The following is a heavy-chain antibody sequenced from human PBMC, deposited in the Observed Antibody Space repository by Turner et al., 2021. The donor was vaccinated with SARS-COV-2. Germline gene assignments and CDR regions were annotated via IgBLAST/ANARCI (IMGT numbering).Heavy chain of an antibody. CDR1: GFAFSSLS. Sequence: EVQVVESGGGLVQTGGSLSFYCADSGFAFSSLSMTWVRQAPGKGLELASLVSPDGGITYDADSVKGRFTISRDNSKNTVYLQMNSLRAEDTAIYYCAKGGSVDVWGQGTTVTVSS. D-gene: IGHD5-12*01. CDR2: VSPDGGIT. V-gene: IGHV3-23*04. CDR3: AKGGSVDV. J-gene: IGHJ6*02.